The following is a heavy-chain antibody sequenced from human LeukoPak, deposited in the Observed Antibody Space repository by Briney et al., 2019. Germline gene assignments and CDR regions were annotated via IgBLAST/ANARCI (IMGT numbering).Heavy chain of an antibody. CDR2: ISAYNGNT. J-gene: IGHJ4*02. V-gene: IGHV1-18*01. Sequence: ASVKVSCKASGYTFTSYGISWVRQAPGQGLEWMGWISAYNGNTNYAQKLQGRVTMTTDTSTSTAYMELRSLRSDDTAVYYCARDRGPSKWEPAGYFDYWGQGTLVTVSS. D-gene: IGHD1-26*01. CDR3: ARDRGPSKWEPAGYFDY. CDR1: GYTFTSYG.